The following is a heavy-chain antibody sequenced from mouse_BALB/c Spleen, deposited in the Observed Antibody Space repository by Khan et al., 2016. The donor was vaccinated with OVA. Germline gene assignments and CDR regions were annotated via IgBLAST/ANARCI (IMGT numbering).Heavy chain of an antibody. D-gene: IGHD1-1*01. CDR2: INPYNDGA. J-gene: IGHJ3*01. Sequence: IQLVQSGPVLVKPGASVKMSCKASGYTFTNYIVHWVQQKPGQGLEWIGYINPYNDGAKYNEKFKGKATLTSDKSSSTAYMERSGLTSDDSAVYYIASDFGGSFWFANWGQGTLVTVSA. CDR1: GYTFTNYI. CDR3: ASDFGGSFWFAN. V-gene: IGHV1S136*01.